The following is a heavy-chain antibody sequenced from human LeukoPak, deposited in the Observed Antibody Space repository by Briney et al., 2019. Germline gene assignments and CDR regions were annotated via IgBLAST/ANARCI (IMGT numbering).Heavy chain of an antibody. D-gene: IGHD1-1*01. V-gene: IGHV4-34*01. J-gene: IGHJ6*02. Sequence: SETLSLTCAVYGGSFSGYYWSWIRQPPGKGLEWIGEINHSGSSNYNPSLKSRVTISVDTSKNQFSLKLRSVTAADTAMYYCARHNRGLDVWGQGTTVTVSS. CDR1: GGSFSGYY. CDR3: ARHNRGLDV. CDR2: INHSGSS.